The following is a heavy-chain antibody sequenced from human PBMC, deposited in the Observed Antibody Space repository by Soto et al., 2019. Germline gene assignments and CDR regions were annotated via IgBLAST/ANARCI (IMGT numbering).Heavy chain of an antibody. V-gene: IGHV1-69*13. Sequence: SVKVSCKASGGTFSSYAISWVRQAPGQGLEWMGGIIPIFGTANYAQKFQGRVTITADESTSTASMELSSLRSEDTAVYYCARPLRGYRYGPVDDWGQGTLVTVSS. CDR1: GGTFSSYA. J-gene: IGHJ4*02. CDR3: ARPLRGYRYGPVDD. CDR2: IIPIFGTA. D-gene: IGHD5-18*01.